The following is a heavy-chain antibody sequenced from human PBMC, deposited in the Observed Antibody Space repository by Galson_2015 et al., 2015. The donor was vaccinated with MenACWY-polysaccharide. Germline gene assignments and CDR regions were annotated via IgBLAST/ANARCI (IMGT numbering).Heavy chain of an antibody. J-gene: IGHJ6*02. V-gene: IGHV3-7*01. CDR2: IKKDGSEK. CDR1: GFTFSSYW. Sequence: SLRLSCAASGFTFSSYWMTWVRQAPGKGLEWVANIKKDGSEKYYEDSVKGRFTISRDNSKNSLYLQMHSLRAEDTAVYSCARGHYGMDVWGQGTPVTVSS. CDR3: ARGHYGMDV.